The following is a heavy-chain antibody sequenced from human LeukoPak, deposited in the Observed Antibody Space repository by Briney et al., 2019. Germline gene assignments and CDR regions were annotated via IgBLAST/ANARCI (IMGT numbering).Heavy chain of an antibody. J-gene: IGHJ4*02. CDR3: ARDREVGATGYYFDY. V-gene: IGHV4-61*02. Sequence: SETLSLTCTVSGGSISSGSYYWSWIRQPAGKGLEWIGRIYTSGSTNYNPSLKSRVTISVDTSKNQFSLRLSSVTAADTAVYYCARDREVGATGYYFDYWGQGTLVTVSS. CDR1: GGSISSGSYY. CDR2: IYTSGST. D-gene: IGHD1-26*01.